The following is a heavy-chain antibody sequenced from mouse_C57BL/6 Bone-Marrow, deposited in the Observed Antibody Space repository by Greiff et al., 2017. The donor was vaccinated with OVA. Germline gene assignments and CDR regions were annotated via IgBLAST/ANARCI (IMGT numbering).Heavy chain of an antibody. Sequence: DVMLVEPGAGLVKPGGSLKLSCAASGFTFSSYAMSWVRQTPEKRLEWVAYISSGGDYIYYADTVKGRFTISRDTAWNTLYLQMSRLKSEETAKYYGTRDLEDGWTWFAYWGQGTRVTVSA. J-gene: IGHJ3*01. D-gene: IGHD2-3*01. CDR2: ISSGGDYI. CDR1: GFTFSSYA. CDR3: TRDLEDGWTWFAY. V-gene: IGHV5-9-1*02.